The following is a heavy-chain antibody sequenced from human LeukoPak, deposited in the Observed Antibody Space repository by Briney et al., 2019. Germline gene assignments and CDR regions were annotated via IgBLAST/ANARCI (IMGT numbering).Heavy chain of an antibody. CDR3: AKGSSGYTYGDY. Sequence: GGSLRLSCAASGFTFINYAMSWVRQAPGMGLEWVSGISGGSDGTCYADSVKGRFTISRDNSKNTLYLQMNSLRAEDTAIYYCAKGSSGYTYGDYWGQGTLVTVSS. D-gene: IGHD5-18*01. J-gene: IGHJ4*02. CDR1: GFTFINYA. V-gene: IGHV3-23*01. CDR2: ISGGSDGT.